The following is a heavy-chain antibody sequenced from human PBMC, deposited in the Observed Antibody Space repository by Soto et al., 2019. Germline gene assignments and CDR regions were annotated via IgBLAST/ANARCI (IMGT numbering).Heavy chain of an antibody. J-gene: IGHJ4*02. V-gene: IGHV1-2*02. CDR3: ARGAYDFWSGSHVDY. CDR1: GYTFTGYY. D-gene: IGHD3-3*01. Sequence: GASVKVSCKASGYTFTGYYMHWVRQAPGQGLEWMGWINPNSGGTNYAQKFQGRVTMTRDTSISTAYMELSRLRSDDTAVYYCARGAYDFWSGSHVDYWGQGTLVTVSS. CDR2: INPNSGGT.